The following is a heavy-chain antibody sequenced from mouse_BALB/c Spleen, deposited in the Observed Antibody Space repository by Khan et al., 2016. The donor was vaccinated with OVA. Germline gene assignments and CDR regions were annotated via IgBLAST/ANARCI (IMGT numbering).Heavy chain of an antibody. CDR2: IYPGTDNT. Sequence: VQLVESGAELVRPGASVKLSCKISGYIFTSYWIHWVKQRSGQGLEWIAMIYPGTDNTYYNEKFKDKATLTAVKSSSTPYMQLSSLKSEDSAVYVCARGEALYYLDYWGQGTTLTVSS. J-gene: IGHJ2*01. V-gene: IGHV1S132*01. CDR1: GYIFTSYW. CDR3: ARGEALYYLDY. D-gene: IGHD3-2*02.